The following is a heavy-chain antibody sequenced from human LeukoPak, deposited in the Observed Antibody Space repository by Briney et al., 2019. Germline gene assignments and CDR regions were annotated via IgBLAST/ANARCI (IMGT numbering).Heavy chain of an antibody. CDR1: GFTFSSYG. Sequence: PGRSLRLSCAASGFTFSSYGMHWVRQAPGKGLEWVAVIWYDGSNKYYADSVKGRFTISRDNSKNTLYLQMNSLRAEDTAKYYCAKLPLYDNVRGSYQGGWVDYWGQGTLVTVSS. J-gene: IGHJ4*02. CDR2: IWYDGSNK. V-gene: IGHV3-33*06. D-gene: IGHD3-16*02. CDR3: AKLPLYDNVRGSYQGGWVDY.